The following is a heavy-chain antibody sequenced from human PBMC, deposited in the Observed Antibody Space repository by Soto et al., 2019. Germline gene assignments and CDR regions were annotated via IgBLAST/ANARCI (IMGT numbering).Heavy chain of an antibody. J-gene: IGHJ4*02. Sequence: SETRSLTCTVSGDSLDGYYWTWIRQSPGKGLQWIGYIYYNGDTNFNPSPKGRVTMSLDKSKNQFSLHMTSVTAADTAVYFCAKYRRTDAEGYTFDYWGQGALVTVS. CDR1: GDSLDGYY. CDR2: IYYNGDT. D-gene: IGHD2-15*01. V-gene: IGHV4-59*01. CDR3: AKYRRTDAEGYTFDY.